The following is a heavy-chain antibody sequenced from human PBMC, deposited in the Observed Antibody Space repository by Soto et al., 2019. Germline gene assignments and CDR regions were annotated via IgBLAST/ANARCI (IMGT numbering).Heavy chain of an antibody. J-gene: IGHJ3*01. D-gene: IGHD2-15*01. CDR3: AKDLLRWAFDV. V-gene: IGHV3-23*01. CDR2: ISTGGTSI. Sequence: GGSLRLSCAASGFTFSSYAMSWVRQAPGKGLEWVSVISTGGTSIYYADSVKGRFTISRDNSKNTLYLQMNSLRAEDTAVYYCAKDLLRWAFDVWGQGTMVTVSS. CDR1: GFTFSSYA.